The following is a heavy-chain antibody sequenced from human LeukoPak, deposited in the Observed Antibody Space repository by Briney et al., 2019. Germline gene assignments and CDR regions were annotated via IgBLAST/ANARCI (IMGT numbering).Heavy chain of an antibody. J-gene: IGHJ4*02. Sequence: ASVKVSRKASGGTFSSYAISWVRQAPGQGLEWMGGIIPIFGTANYAQKFQGRVTITTDESTSTAYMELSSLRSEDTAVYYCARDSVLYGGSYFDYWGQGTLVTVSS. D-gene: IGHD4-23*01. CDR1: GGTFSSYA. CDR3: ARDSVLYGGSYFDY. V-gene: IGHV1-69*05. CDR2: IIPIFGTA.